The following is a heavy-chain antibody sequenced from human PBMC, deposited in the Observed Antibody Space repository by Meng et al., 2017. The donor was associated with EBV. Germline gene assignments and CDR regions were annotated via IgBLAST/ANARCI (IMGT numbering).Heavy chain of an antibody. CDR1: GGPFRNYA. J-gene: IGHJ4*02. CDR2: FLPTLGAP. V-gene: IGHV1-69*01. D-gene: IGHD3-10*01. Sequence: QLQLVQSAAEVTKPGSSVKVTCKTSGGPFRNYAISWVRQAPGQGLEWLGEFLPTLGAPNYAQKFHGRVSITADESTSTHYMDLSSLRSEDTAVYYCASESGRGYTPDYWGQGTLVTVSS. CDR3: ASESGRGYTPDY.